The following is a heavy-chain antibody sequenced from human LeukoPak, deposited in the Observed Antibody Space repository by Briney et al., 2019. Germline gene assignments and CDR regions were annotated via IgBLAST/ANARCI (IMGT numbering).Heavy chain of an antibody. CDR2: ISGSGGST. CDR3: AKGYSGYDFSFDY. D-gene: IGHD5-12*01. V-gene: IGHV3-23*01. J-gene: IGHJ4*02. CDR1: GFXFSSYA. Sequence: GGSLRLSCAASGFXFSSYAISWVRQAPGKGLEWVSAISGSGGSTYYADSVKGRFTISRDNSKNTLYLQMNSLRAEDTAVYYCAKGYSGYDFSFDYWGQGTLVTVPS.